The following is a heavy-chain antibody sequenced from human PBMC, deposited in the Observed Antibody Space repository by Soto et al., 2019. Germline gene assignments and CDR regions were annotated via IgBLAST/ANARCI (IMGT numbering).Heavy chain of an antibody. Sequence: QVQLVQSGAEVKKPGSSVKVSCKASGGTFSSYAISWVRQAPGQGLEWMGGIIPIFGTANYAQKFQGRVTITPDESTSTAHMELSSPRSEETAVYYSASPPSSNRYYYGMDVWGQGTTVTVSS. D-gene: IGHD4-4*01. V-gene: IGHV1-69*05. CDR1: GGTFSSYA. J-gene: IGHJ6*02. CDR2: IIPIFGTA. CDR3: ASPPSSNRYYYGMDV.